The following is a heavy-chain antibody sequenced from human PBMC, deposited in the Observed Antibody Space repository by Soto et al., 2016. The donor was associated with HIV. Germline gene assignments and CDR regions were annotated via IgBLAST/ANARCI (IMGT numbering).Heavy chain of an antibody. D-gene: IGHD3-10*01. J-gene: IGHJ6*02. CDR2: IYYSGTM. CDR3: ARIGPPKPSPPXHYYAMDS. Sequence: QVQLQESGPGLVKPSGTLSLTCAVSGGSITSGDWWSWVRQPPGKGLEWIGEIYYSGTMNYNASLKSRIIISVDKSKNQFSLKLNSVTAADTAVYYCARIGPPKPSPPXHYYAMDSGPRDHGHRLL. V-gene: IGHV4-4*02. CDR1: GGSITSGDW.